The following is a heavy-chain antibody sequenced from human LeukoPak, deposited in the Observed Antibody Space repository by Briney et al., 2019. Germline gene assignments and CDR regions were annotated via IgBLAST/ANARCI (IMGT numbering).Heavy chain of an antibody. Sequence: GRSLRLSCAASGFTFSSYVMHWVRQAPGKGLEWVAFVRSDGGIKYYADSVKGRFTISRDNSRTTLHLQMNSLRAEDTAVYHCAKDLPAAYFDYWGQGTLVTVSS. CDR2: VRSDGGIK. D-gene: IGHD2-2*01. J-gene: IGHJ4*02. CDR1: GFTFSSYV. CDR3: AKDLPAAYFDY. V-gene: IGHV3-30*02.